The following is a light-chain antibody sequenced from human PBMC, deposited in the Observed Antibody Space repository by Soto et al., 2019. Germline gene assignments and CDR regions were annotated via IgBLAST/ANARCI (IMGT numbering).Light chain of an antibody. J-gene: IGKJ1*01. CDR1: QSVSSSY. Sequence: EIVLTQSPGTLSLSPGERVTLSCRASQSVSSSYLAWYQHKPGRAPRLLIDGTSSRATGIPDRFSGSGSGTDFTLTISRLEPEDLAVYYCQQYGSLVTFGQGTKVEI. V-gene: IGKV3-20*01. CDR2: GTS. CDR3: QQYGSLVT.